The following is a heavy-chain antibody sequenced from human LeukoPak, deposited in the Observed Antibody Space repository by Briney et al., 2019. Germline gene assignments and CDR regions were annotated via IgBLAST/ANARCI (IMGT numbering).Heavy chain of an antibody. D-gene: IGHD2-2*01. Sequence: ASVKVSCKASGYTFTSYDINWVRQATGQGLEWMGWMNPNSGNTGYAQKFQGRVTMTRNTSISTAYMELSSLRSEDTAVYYCARRLHCSSTSCTNPDAFDIWGQGTMVTVSS. J-gene: IGHJ3*02. CDR1: GYTFTSYD. V-gene: IGHV1-8*01. CDR2: MNPNSGNT. CDR3: ARRLHCSSTSCTNPDAFDI.